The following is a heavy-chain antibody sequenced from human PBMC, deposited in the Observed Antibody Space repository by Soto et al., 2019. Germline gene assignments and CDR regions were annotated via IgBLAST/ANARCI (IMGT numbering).Heavy chain of an antibody. D-gene: IGHD2-15*01. J-gene: IGHJ4*02. CDR3: ASSVVVPSTMNYFDY. CDR1: GYSFFNYG. V-gene: IGHV5-51*01. CDR2: IFPADSDT. Sequence: GESQRLSCKGSGYSFFNYGIACVRQMPWKGLEWMGIIFPADSDTKYSPSFQGQVTISADKSISTAYLQWSSLKASDTAMYYCASSVVVPSTMNYFDYWGQGSLVTVSS.